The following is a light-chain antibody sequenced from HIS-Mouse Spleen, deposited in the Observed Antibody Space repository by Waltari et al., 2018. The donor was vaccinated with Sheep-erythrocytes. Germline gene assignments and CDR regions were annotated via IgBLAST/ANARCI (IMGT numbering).Light chain of an antibody. CDR2: DAS. V-gene: IGKV3-11*01. CDR3: QQRSNWYT. J-gene: IGKJ2*01. CDR1: RSVSSY. Sequence: EIVLTQSPGTLSLSPGERATLSCRASRSVSSYLAWYQQKPGQAPRLLIYDASNRATGIPARFSGSGSGTDFTLTISSLEPEDFAVYYCQQRSNWYTFGQGTKLEIK.